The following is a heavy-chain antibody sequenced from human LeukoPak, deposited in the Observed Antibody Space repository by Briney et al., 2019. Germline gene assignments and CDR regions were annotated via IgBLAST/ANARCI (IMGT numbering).Heavy chain of an antibody. Sequence: GGSLRLSCAASGFTFSDYYMSWIRQAPGKGLEWVSYISSSSSYTNYADSVKGRFTISRDNSKNTLYLQMNSLRAEDTAVYYCARANSGYEYYFDYWGQGTLVTVSS. D-gene: IGHD5-12*01. CDR1: GFTFSDYY. CDR3: ARANSGYEYYFDY. V-gene: IGHV3-11*06. CDR2: ISSSSSYT. J-gene: IGHJ4*02.